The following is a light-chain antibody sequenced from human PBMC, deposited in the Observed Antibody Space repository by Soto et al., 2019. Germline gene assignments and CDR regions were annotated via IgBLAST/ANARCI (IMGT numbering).Light chain of an antibody. CDR1: SGDVGGYDY. CDR2: GVK. Sequence: QSALTQPRSVSGSPGQSVTISCTGTSGDVGGYDYVSWYQQHADKAPNLIIYGVKNRPSGVSNRFSASKSAFTASLTISGLQAEDEADYYCSSYTTSYFYVFGPGTKVTVL. J-gene: IGLJ1*01. V-gene: IGLV2-14*01. CDR3: SSYTTSYFYV.